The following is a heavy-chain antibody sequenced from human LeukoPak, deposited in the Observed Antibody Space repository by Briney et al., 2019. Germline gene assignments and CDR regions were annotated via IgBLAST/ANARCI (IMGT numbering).Heavy chain of an antibody. J-gene: IGHJ4*02. CDR1: GYSFTSYW. CDR3: ARHWSLYDSSGYIDY. Sequence: GESLKISCKGSGYSFTSYWIGWVRQMPGKGLERMGIIYPGDSDTRYSPSFQGQVTISADKSISTAYLQRSSLKASDTAMYYCARHWSLYDSSGYIDYWGQGTLVTVSS. CDR2: IYPGDSDT. D-gene: IGHD3-22*01. V-gene: IGHV5-51*01.